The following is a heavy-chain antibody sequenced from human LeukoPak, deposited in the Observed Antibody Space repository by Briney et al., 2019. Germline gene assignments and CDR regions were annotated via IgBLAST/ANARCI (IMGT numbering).Heavy chain of an antibody. V-gene: IGHV3-53*01. CDR2: IYSGGST. CDR3: ARTIVVVPAAILRYGMDV. J-gene: IGHJ6*02. D-gene: IGHD2-2*02. CDR1: GFTVSSNY. Sequence: GGSLRLSCAASGFTVSSNYMSWVRQAPGKGLEWVSVIYSGGSTYYADSVKGRFTISRDNSKNTLYLQMNSLRAEDTAVYYCARTIVVVPAAILRYGMDVWGQGTTVTVSS.